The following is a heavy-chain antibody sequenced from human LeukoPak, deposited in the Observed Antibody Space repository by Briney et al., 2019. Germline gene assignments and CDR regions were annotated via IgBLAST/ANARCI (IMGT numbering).Heavy chain of an antibody. CDR3: AKRGGYETMAAFDY. D-gene: IGHD3-10*01. CDR1: GFTFNSYA. Sequence: PGGSLRLSCAASGFTFNSYAMSWVRQAPGKGLEWVSAISPNGTDTYNAASVKGRFTVSRDNSKNTLYLQMGSLRAEDSAVYYCAKRGGYETMAAFDYWGRGTLVTVSS. V-gene: IGHV3-23*01. J-gene: IGHJ4*02. CDR2: ISPNGTDT.